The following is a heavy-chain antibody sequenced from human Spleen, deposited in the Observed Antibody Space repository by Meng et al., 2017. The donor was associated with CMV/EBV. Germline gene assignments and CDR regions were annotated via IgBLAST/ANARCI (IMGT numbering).Heavy chain of an antibody. CDR3: ARDHCSNKVCYDGAFDI. Sequence: ASVKVSCKASGYTFTAHYFHWVRQAPGQGLEWMGWINPYNGNTNSAQNFQGRVTLTTDTSTSTAYLELRSLRSDDTAVYYCARDHCSNKVCYDGAFDIWGHGTMVTVSS. CDR1: GYTFTAHY. D-gene: IGHD2-2*01. CDR2: INPYNGNT. J-gene: IGHJ3*02. V-gene: IGHV1-18*04.